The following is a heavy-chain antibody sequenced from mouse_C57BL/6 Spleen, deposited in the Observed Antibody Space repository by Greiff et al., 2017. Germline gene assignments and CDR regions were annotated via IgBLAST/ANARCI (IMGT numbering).Heavy chain of an antibody. V-gene: IGHV1-80*01. CDR1: GYAFSSYW. J-gene: IGHJ3*01. D-gene: IGHD1-1*01. CDR2: IYPGDGDT. Sequence: QVQLQQSGAELVKPGASVKISCKASGYAFSSYWMNWVKQRPGKGLEWIGQIYPGDGDTNYNGKFKGKATLTADKSSSTAYMQLSSVTSEDSAVYFCARSDYGTAWFAYWGQGTLVTVSA. CDR3: ARSDYGTAWFAY.